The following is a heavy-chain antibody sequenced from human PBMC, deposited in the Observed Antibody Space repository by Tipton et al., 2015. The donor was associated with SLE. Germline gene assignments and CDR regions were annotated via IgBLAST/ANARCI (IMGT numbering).Heavy chain of an antibody. CDR2: IYYSGST. CDR1: GGSISSHY. V-gene: IGHV4-59*11. D-gene: IGHD5-12*01. CDR3: ASGYDGGDYFDY. Sequence: TLSLTCTVSGGSISSHYWSWIRQPPGKGLEWIGSIYYSGSTYYNPSLKSRVTISVDTSKNQFSLKLSSVTAADTAVYYCASGYDGGDYFDYWGQGTLVTVSS. J-gene: IGHJ4*02.